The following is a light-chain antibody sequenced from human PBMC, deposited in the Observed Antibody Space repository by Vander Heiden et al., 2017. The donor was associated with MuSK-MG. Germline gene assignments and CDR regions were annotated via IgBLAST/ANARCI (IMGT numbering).Light chain of an antibody. CDR3: QVWDSSSDHQV. V-gene: IGLV3-21*02. CDR2: DDS. CDR1: NIGSKS. J-gene: IGLJ2*01. Sequence: SYVLTPPPSVSVAPGQTARTTCGGNNIGSKSVHWYQQKQGQAPVLVVDDDSDRPSGIPERFSGSNSGNTATLTISRVEAGDEADDDWQVWDSSSDHQVFGGGTKLTVL.